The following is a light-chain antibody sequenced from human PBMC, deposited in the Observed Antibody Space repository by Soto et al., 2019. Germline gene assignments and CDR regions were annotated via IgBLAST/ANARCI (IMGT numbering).Light chain of an antibody. CDR2: AAS. Sequence: AIQMTQSPSSLSAYVGDRVTISCRASQVIGNDLAWYQQKPGKAPRLLIFAASNLQXGVPSRFSGSGSGTDFTLTVSRXQPEDFATYYCLQFYNFSWTFGQGTKV. J-gene: IGKJ1*01. CDR1: QVIGND. CDR3: LQFYNFSWT. V-gene: IGKV1-6*01.